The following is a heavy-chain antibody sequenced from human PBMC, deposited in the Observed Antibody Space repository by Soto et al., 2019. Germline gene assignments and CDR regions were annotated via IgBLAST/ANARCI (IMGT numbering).Heavy chain of an antibody. V-gene: IGHV1-18*01. CDR3: ARDGIYGDYSVVGY. CDR1: GYTFTSYG. J-gene: IGHJ4*02. D-gene: IGHD4-17*01. Sequence: ASVKVSCKAAGYTFTSYGISWVRQAPGQGLEWMGWISAYNGNTNYAQKLQGRVTMTTDTSTSTAYMELRSLRSDDTAVYYCARDGIYGDYSVVGYWGQGTLVTVSS. CDR2: ISAYNGNT.